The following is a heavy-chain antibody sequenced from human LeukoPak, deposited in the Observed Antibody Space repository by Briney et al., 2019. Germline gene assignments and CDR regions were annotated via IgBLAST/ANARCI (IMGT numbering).Heavy chain of an antibody. J-gene: IGHJ4*02. CDR2: IVPIFGTA. CDR1: GGTFSSYA. V-gene: IGHV1-69*05. D-gene: IGHD3-10*01. Sequence: SVKVSCKASGGTFSSYAISWVRQAPGQGLEWMGRIVPIFGTANYAQKFQGRVTVTTDESTSTAYMELSSLRSEDTAVYYCARGGSSRGDRFDYWGQGTLVTVSS. CDR3: ARGGSSRGDRFDY.